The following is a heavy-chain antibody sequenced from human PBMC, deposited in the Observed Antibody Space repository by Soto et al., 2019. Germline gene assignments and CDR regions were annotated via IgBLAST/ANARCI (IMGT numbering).Heavy chain of an antibody. CDR2: IIPIFGTA. CDR3: ASGDSSSSGAFDI. J-gene: IGHJ3*02. CDR1: GGTFSSYA. V-gene: IGHV1-69*05. D-gene: IGHD6-6*01. Sequence: ASVKVSCKASGGTFSSYAISWVRQAPGQGLEWMGGIIPIFGTANYAQKFQGRVTITTDESTSTAYMELSSLRSEDTAVYYCASGDSSSSGAFDIWGQGTMVTVSS.